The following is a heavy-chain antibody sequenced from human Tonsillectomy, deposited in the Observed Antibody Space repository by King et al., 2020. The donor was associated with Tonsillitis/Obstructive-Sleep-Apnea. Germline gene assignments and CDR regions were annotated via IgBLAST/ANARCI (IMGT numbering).Heavy chain of an antibody. Sequence: QLVQSGAEVKKPGSSVKVSCKASGGTFINYAISWVRQAPGQGLEWMGGIIPILDITNYAQKFQGRVTINADRSTSTAYMELSSLRSEDTAVYYCARDRDRSNYYYYYGMDVWGQGTTVTVSS. J-gene: IGHJ6*02. V-gene: IGHV1-69*10. CDR1: GGTFINYA. CDR3: ARDRDRSNYYYYYGMDV. CDR2: IIPILDIT. D-gene: IGHD3-22*01.